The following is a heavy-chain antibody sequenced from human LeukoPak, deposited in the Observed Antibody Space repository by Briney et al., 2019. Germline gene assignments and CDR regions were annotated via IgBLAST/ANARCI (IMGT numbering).Heavy chain of an antibody. D-gene: IGHD1-14*01. CDR3: ARSNQADDY. Sequence: GGSLRLSCAASGFTFSSYCMHWVRQVPGKGLVWVARINPGGSSITYADSVKGRFTISRDNAKNTLYLQMDSLRAEDAGVYYCARSNQADDYWGQGTLVTVSS. CDR1: GFTFSSYC. J-gene: IGHJ4*02. V-gene: IGHV3-74*01. CDR2: INPGGSSI.